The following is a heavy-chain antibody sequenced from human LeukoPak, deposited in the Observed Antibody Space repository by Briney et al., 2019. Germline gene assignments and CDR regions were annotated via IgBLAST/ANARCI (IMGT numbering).Heavy chain of an antibody. CDR3: ARAHLRVFDY. J-gene: IGHJ4*02. CDR2: ISSSSSYI. V-gene: IGHV3-21*01. Sequence: GGSLRLSCAASGFTFSSYSMNWVRQAPGKGLEWVSSISSSSSYIYYADSVKGRFTISRDNDKNSLYLQMNSLRAEDTAVYYCARAHLRVFDYWGQGTLVTVSS. CDR1: GFTFSSYS.